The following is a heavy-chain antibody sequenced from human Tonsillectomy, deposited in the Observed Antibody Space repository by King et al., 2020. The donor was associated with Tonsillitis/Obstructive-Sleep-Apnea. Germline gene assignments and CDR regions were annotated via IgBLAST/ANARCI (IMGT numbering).Heavy chain of an antibody. Sequence: VQLQQWGAGLLKPSETLSLTCAVYGGSFSDYYWSWIRQPPGKGLEWIGEINHSGTTNYNPSLKSRVTISVDTSKNQFSLKLSSVTAADTAVYFCARSVRYYYYYYRDVWGKGTTVTVSS. CDR3: ARSVRYYYYYYRDV. V-gene: IGHV4-34*01. J-gene: IGHJ6*03. CDR1: GGSFSDYY. CDR2: INHSGTT.